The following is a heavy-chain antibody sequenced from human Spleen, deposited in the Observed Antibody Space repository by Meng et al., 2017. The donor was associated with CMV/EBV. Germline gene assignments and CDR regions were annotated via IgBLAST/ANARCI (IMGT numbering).Heavy chain of an antibody. CDR3: AREGEYCSGGSCYSQTYYFDY. J-gene: IGHJ4*02. D-gene: IGHD2-15*01. Sequence: GESLKISCAASGVIFGDYWMHWVRQAPGKGLMWVSRIKSDGNSITYAESVKGRFTISRDNAKNTLYLQMNSLRAEDTAVYYCAREGEYCSGGSCYSQTYYFDYWGQGTLVTVSS. CDR2: IKSDGNSI. CDR1: GVIFGDYW. V-gene: IGHV3-74*03.